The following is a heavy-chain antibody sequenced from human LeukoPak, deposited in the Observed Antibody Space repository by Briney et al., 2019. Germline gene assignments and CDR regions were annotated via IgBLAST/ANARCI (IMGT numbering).Heavy chain of an antibody. CDR2: INHSGST. V-gene: IGHV4-34*01. CDR1: GGSFSDYY. CDR3: ARQTGSGLFILP. Sequence: SETLSLTCAVYGGSFSDYYWSWIRQPPGKGLEWIGEINHSGSTNYNPSLESRVTISVDTSKKQFSLKVSSVAAADTAVYYCARQTGSGLFILPGGQGTLVTVSS. D-gene: IGHD3/OR15-3a*01. J-gene: IGHJ4*02.